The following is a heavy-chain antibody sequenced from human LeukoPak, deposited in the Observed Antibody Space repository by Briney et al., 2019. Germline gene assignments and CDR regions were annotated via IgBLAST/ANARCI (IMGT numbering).Heavy chain of an antibody. CDR2: IYYSGST. D-gene: IGHD4-23*01. CDR1: GGSISSYY. CDR3: ARRRWGGGMDV. J-gene: IGHJ6*02. V-gene: IGHV4-59*01. Sequence: PSETLSLTCTVSGGSISSYYWNYIRQPPGKGLEWIGYIYYSGSTNYNPSLKSRVTISVDTSKNQSSLKLSSVTAADTAVYYCARRRWGGGMDVWGQGTTVTVSS.